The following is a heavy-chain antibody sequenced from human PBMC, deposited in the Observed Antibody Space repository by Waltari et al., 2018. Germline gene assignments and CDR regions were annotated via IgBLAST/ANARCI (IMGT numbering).Heavy chain of an antibody. D-gene: IGHD3-9*01. CDR3: ARGAYDILTGYLAAPDY. CDR1: GGSFSGYY. V-gene: IGHV4-34*01. Sequence: QVQLQQWGAGLLKPSETLSLTCAVYGGSFSGYYWSWIRQPPGKGLEWIGEINHSGSTNYNPSLKSRVTISVDTSKNQFALKLSSVTAADTAVYYCARGAYDILTGYLAAPDYWGQGTLVTVSS. J-gene: IGHJ4*02. CDR2: INHSGST.